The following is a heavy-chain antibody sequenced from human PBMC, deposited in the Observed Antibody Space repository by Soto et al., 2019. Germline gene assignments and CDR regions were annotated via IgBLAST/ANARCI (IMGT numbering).Heavy chain of an antibody. V-gene: IGHV4-31*03. CDR1: GASISSGGYY. CDR2: IYYSWST. D-gene: IGHD3-10*01. Sequence: LSPTCPVSGASISSGGYYWSWIRQHPGKGLEWIGYIYYSWSTYYNPSLKSRVTISVDTSKNQFSLKLSSVTAADTAVYYCARNPSGGRVRGYYGMDVWGQGTTVTVYS. J-gene: IGHJ6*02. CDR3: ARNPSGGRVRGYYGMDV.